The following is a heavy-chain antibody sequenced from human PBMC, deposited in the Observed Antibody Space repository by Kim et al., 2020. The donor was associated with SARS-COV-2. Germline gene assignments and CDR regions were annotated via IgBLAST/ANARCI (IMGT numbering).Heavy chain of an antibody. CDR1: GFTFSFYA. J-gene: IGHJ6*02. CDR3: AIGYKPQTYSSGWYGYYYYGMDV. CDR2: ISYDGSNK. Sequence: GGSLRLSCAASGFTFSFYAMHWVRQAPGKGLEWVTIISYDGSNKYYADSVKGRFTISRDNSKNTLYLQMNSLRPEDTAVYYCAIGYKPQTYSSGWYGYYYYGMDVWGQGTTVTVSS. V-gene: IGHV3-30-3*01. D-gene: IGHD6-19*01.